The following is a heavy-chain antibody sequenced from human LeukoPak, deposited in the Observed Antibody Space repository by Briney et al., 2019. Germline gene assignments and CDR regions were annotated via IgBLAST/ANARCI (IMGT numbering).Heavy chain of an antibody. J-gene: IGHJ4*02. CDR1: GFTFTNYN. CDR2: IKPSGGST. V-gene: IGHV1-46*01. Sequence: ASVKVSCKASGFTFTNYNMHWVRQAPGQRLEWMGIIKPSGGSTNYAQNFQGRVTMTEDTSTDTAYMELSSLRSEDTAVYYCAIGRYSYGLQLDYWGQGTLVTVSS. CDR3: AIGRYSYGLQLDY. D-gene: IGHD5-18*01.